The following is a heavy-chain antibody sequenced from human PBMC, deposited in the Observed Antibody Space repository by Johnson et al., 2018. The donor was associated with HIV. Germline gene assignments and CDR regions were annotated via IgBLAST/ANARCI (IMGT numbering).Heavy chain of an antibody. J-gene: IGHJ3*02. CDR1: GFTFSSYA. D-gene: IGHD5-24*01. CDR3: ARDRGRWLQFFTTPDAFDI. Sequence: QVQLVESGGIVIRPGGSLRLSCAASGFTFSSYAMHWVRQAPGKGLEWVAVISYDGSNKYYADSVNGRFTISRDNSKNTLYLQMNSLRAEDTAVYYCARDRGRWLQFFTTPDAFDIWGQGTMVTVSS. CDR2: ISYDGSNK. V-gene: IGHV3-30-3*01.